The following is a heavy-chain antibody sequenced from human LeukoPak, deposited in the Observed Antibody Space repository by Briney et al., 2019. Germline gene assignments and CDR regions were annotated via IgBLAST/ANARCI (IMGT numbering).Heavy chain of an antibody. CDR3: AKEGGSNNYYYYYMDV. V-gene: IGHV3-30*02. CDR1: GFTFSSYV. D-gene: IGHD1-26*01. Sequence: GGSLRLSCAASGFTFSSYVMHWVRQGPGKGLEWVAFIWYDGSNKYYADSVKGRFTISRDNSRNTLYLQMNSLRAEDTAVYYCAKEGGSNNYYYYYMDVWGRGTTVTVSS. CDR2: IWYDGSNK. J-gene: IGHJ6*03.